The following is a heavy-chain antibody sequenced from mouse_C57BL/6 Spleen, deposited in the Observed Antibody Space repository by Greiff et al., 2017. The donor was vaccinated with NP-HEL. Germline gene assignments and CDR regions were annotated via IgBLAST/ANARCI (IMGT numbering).Heavy chain of an antibody. CDR1: GYTFTSYW. CDR3: ARGSVGGVHYGGYFDV. V-gene: IGHV1-72*01. J-gene: IGHJ1*03. D-gene: IGHD1-1*02. Sequence: QVQLQQPGAELVKPGASVKLSCKASGYTFTSYWMHWVKQRPGRGLEWIGRIDPNSGGTKYNEKFKSKATLTVDKPSSTAYMQLSSLTSEDSAVYDCARGSVGGVHYGGYFDVWGTGTTVTVSS. CDR2: IDPNSGGT.